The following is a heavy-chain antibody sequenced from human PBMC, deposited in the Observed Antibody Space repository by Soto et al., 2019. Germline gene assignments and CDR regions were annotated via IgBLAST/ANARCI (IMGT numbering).Heavy chain of an antibody. CDR3: ARDPGWSSSWKNC. CDR1: GGTFSSYA. CDR2: IIPIFGTA. D-gene: IGHD6-13*01. J-gene: IGHJ4*02. Sequence: SVKVSCKASGGTFSSYAISWVRQAPEQGLEWMGGIIPIFGTANYAQKFQGRVTITADESTSTAYMELSSLRSEDTAVYYCARDPGWSSSWKNCWGQGTLLTVYS. V-gene: IGHV1-69*13.